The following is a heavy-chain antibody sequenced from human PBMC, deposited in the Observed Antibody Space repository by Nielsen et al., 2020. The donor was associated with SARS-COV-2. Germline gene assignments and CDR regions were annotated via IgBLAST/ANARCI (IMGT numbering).Heavy chain of an antibody. D-gene: IGHD3-3*01. CDR1: GYTFTSYG. CDR2: ISAYNGNT. V-gene: IGHV1-18*01. Sequence: ASVKVSCKASGYTFTSYGISWVRQAPGQGLEWMGWISAYNGNTKYSQKFQGRVTITRDTSASTAYMELSSLRSEDTAVYYCARGGVVITFPWGQGTLVTVSS. CDR3: ARGGVVITFP. J-gene: IGHJ5*02.